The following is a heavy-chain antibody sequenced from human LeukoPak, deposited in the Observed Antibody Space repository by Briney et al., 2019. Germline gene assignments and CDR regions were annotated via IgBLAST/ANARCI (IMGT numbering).Heavy chain of an antibody. V-gene: IGHV4-39*07. J-gene: IGHJ4*02. Sequence: KSSETLSLTCTVSGASISSSDYYWGWIRQPPGKGLEWIGTIYYSGRTYLKPSLKSRVTISVDTSKNQFSLKLSSVTAADTAVYYCARGSPSLLWFDPFDYWGQGTLVTVSS. CDR3: ARGSPSLLWFDPFDY. CDR1: GASISSSDYY. CDR2: IYYSGRT. D-gene: IGHD3-10*01.